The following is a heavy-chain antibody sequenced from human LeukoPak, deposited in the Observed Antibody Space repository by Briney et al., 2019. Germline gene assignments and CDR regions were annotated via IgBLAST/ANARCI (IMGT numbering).Heavy chain of an antibody. CDR2: IRYDGSNK. CDR1: GFTFDDYG. J-gene: IGHJ3*02. V-gene: IGHV3-33*08. CDR3: ARRSYCGGDCYGSDAFDI. Sequence: GGSLRLSCAASGFTFDDYGMHWVRQAPGKGLEWVAFIRYDGSNKYYADSVKGRFTISRDNSKNTLYLQMNSLRAEDTAVYYCARRSYCGGDCYGSDAFDIWGQGTMVTVSP. D-gene: IGHD2-21*02.